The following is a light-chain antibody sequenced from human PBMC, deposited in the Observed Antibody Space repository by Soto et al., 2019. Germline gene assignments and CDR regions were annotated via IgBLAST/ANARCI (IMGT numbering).Light chain of an antibody. CDR1: QSISSY. CDR3: QQSFTTLGT. V-gene: IGKV1-39*01. J-gene: IGKJ3*01. Sequence: DIQMTQSPSSLSASVGDRVTITSRASQSISSYVNWYHQRSGRAPQLLIYLASSLQSGVPSRFSGGGSGTEFTLTISSLQPEDFGTYFCQQSFTTLGTFGPGTKVDV. CDR2: LAS.